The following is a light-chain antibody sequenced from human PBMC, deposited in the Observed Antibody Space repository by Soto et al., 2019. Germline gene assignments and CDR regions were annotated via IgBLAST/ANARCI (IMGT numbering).Light chain of an antibody. CDR2: EVS. Sequence: QSALTQPASVSGSPGQSITISCTGTSSDVGNYNYVSWYQQHPAKAPKLMIFEVSNRPSGISSRFSGSKSGNTASLTISGLQAEDEADYYCSSYTSSSNYVFXTGTKV. V-gene: IGLV2-14*01. J-gene: IGLJ1*01. CDR1: SSDVGNYNY. CDR3: SSYTSSSNYV.